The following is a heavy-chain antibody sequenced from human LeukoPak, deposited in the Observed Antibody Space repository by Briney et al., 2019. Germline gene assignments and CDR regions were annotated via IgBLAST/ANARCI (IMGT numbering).Heavy chain of an antibody. J-gene: IGHJ4*02. CDR1: GGTFSSYA. Sequence: GASVKVSCKASGGTFSSYAISWVRQAPGQGLEWMGRIIPIFGTANYAQKFQGRVTITTGESTSTAYMELSSLRSEDTAVYYCARDSTGGGDWYVYWGQGTLVTVSS. V-gene: IGHV1-69*05. D-gene: IGHD2-21*02. CDR2: IIPIFGTA. CDR3: ARDSTGGGDWYVY.